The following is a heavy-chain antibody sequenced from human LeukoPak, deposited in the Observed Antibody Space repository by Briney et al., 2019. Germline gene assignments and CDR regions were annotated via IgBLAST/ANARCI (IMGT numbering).Heavy chain of an antibody. D-gene: IGHD4-23*01. CDR3: ASQFYGGTHLPLAY. CDR1: GFTVSSNY. J-gene: IGHJ4*02. V-gene: IGHV3-66*04. Sequence: PGGSLRLSCVVSGFTVSSNYLNWVRQAPGKGLEWVSLLYSAGNTFYSDSVKGRFTISRDNSKNTFFPQMNSLSAEDTAVYYCASQFYGGTHLPLAYWGQGTLVTVSS. CDR2: LYSAGNT.